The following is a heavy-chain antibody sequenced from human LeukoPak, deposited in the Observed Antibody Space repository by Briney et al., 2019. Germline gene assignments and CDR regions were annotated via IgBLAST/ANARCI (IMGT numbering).Heavy chain of an antibody. Sequence: PSETLSLTCTVSGGSISSYYWNWIRQPPGGGLEWIGDIYYTGSTNYNPSLKSRVTISVDTSKNQFSLRLTSVTAADTAVYYCAREGMAVGFARFPIFNYWGQGTLVTVSS. J-gene: IGHJ4*02. V-gene: IGHV4-59*01. CDR1: GGSISSYY. CDR3: AREGMAVGFARFPIFNY. CDR2: IYYTGST. D-gene: IGHD6-19*01.